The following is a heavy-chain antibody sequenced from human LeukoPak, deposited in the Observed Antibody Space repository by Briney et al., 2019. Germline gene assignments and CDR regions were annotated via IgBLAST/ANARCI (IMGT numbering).Heavy chain of an antibody. CDR2: FYPTDSDT. CDR1: GYSLDSYW. J-gene: IGHJ2*01. Sequence: GESLKISCQGSGYSLDSYWIGWVRQMPGKGLEWIGIFYPTDSDTHYSPSFQGQVTMSADTSINTAYLQWSSLKASDTAIYYCARSLVTHWHFDLWGRGTPVIVSS. CDR3: ARSLVTHWHFDL. V-gene: IGHV5-51*01. D-gene: IGHD2-21*01.